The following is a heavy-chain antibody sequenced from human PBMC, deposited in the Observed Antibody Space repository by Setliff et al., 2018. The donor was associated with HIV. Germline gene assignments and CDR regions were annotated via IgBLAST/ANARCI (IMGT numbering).Heavy chain of an antibody. CDR3: ARVFPVVTAEDNRFDP. D-gene: IGHD2-21*02. CDR2: IYASDTT. Sequence: TLSLTCTVSGGSVDIYHLIWIRQPPGKGLECIGYIYASDTTHYNPSLESRVTIYRGASKNQISLKLRSVTAADTAVYYCARVFPVVTAEDNRFDPWGQGTLVTVSS. V-gene: IGHV4-4*08. J-gene: IGHJ5*02. CDR1: GGSVDIYH.